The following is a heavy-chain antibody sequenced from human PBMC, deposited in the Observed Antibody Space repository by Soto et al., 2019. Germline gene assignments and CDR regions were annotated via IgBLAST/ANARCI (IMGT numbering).Heavy chain of an antibody. D-gene: IGHD6-13*01. CDR1: CGSISSGDYY. J-gene: IGHJ5*02. Sequence: TVPLACPVSCGSISSGDYYWCWIRQQPGKGLEWIGYIYYSGSTYYNPSLKSRVTISVDTSKNQFSLKLSSVTAADTAVYYCARTIAAAGTLGWFDPWGQGPLVNVSS. CDR2: IYYSGST. CDR3: ARTIAAAGTLGWFDP. V-gene: IGHV4-30-4*01.